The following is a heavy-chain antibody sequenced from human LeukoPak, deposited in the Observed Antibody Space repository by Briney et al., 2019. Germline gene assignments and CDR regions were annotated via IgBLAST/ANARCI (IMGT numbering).Heavy chain of an antibody. CDR1: GFTFSSYA. CDR2: IYSGGST. J-gene: IGHJ4*02. Sequence: GGSLRLSCAASGFTFSSYAMHWVRQAPGKGLEWVSVIYSGGSTYYADSVKGRFTISRDNSKNTLYLQMNSLRAEDTAVYYCARDLGGSSEYWGQGTLVTVSS. CDR3: ARDLGGSSEY. V-gene: IGHV3-53*01. D-gene: IGHD1-26*01.